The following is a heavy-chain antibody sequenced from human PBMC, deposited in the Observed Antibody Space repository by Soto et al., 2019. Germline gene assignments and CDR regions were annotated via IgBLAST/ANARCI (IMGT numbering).Heavy chain of an antibody. V-gene: IGHV3-9*01. CDR3: AKDRFGGGLYYFDH. CDR2: ISFNSVTI. Sequence: GGSLRLSCAASGFTFDDYAMHLVRQSPGKGLEWVSCISFNSVTIEYADSVKGRFTISRDKAKNSLYLQMNSLGVDDKALYYCAKDRFGGGLYYFDHWGQGTLVTVSS. D-gene: IGHD3-3*01. CDR1: GFTFDDYA. J-gene: IGHJ4*02.